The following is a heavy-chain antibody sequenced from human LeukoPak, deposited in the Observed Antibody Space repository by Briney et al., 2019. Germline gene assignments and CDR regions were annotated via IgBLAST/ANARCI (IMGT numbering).Heavy chain of an antibody. CDR1: GGSISSGGYY. Sequence: PSETLSLTCTVSGGSISSGGYYWSWIRQPPGKGLEWIGYIYHSGSTYYNPSLKSRVTISVDRSKNQFSLKLSSVTAADTAVYYCARDKGGPPFGVVINWGQGTLVTVSS. J-gene: IGHJ4*02. D-gene: IGHD3-3*01. V-gene: IGHV4-30-2*01. CDR3: ARDKGGPPFGVVIN. CDR2: IYHSGST.